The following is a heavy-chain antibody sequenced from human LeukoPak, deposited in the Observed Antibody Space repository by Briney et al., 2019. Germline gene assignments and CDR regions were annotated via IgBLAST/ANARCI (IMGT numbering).Heavy chain of an antibody. J-gene: IGHJ4*02. CDR2: IRYDGSNK. CDR1: GFTFSSYA. V-gene: IGHV3-30*02. CDR3: AKDKFEYQLPNFYFDY. Sequence: RGGSLRLSCAASGFTFSSYAMHWVRQAPGKGLEWVAFIRYDGSNKYYADSVKGRFTISRDNSKNTLYLQMNSLRAEDTAVYYCAKDKFEYQLPNFYFDYWGQGTLVTVSS. D-gene: IGHD2-2*01.